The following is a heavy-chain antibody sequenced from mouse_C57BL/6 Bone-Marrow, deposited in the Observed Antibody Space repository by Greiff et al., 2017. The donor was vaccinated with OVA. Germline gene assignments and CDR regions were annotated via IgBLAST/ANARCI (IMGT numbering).Heavy chain of an antibody. CDR1: GFNIKDYY. CDR2: IDPEDGET. CDR3: SYDYGWNWYFDV. Sequence: VQLQQSGAELVKPGASVKLSCTASGFNIKDYYMHWVKQRTEQGLEWIGRIDPEDGETKYAPKFQGKATITADPSSNTAYLQLSSLTSEDTAVYYCSYDYGWNWYFDVWGTGTTVTVSS. D-gene: IGHD2-4*01. J-gene: IGHJ1*03. V-gene: IGHV14-2*01.